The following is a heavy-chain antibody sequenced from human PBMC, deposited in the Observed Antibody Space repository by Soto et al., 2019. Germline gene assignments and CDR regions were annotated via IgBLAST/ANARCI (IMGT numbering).Heavy chain of an antibody. CDR3: AKDGRPTPDY. J-gene: IGHJ4*02. Sequence: GGSLRLSCAASGFTFSSYGMHWVRQAPGKGLEWVAVISYDGSNKYYADSVKGRFTISRDNSKNTLYLQMNSLRAEDTAVYYCAKDGRPTPDYWGQGTLVTVSS. CDR1: GFTFSSYG. CDR2: ISYDGSNK. D-gene: IGHD1-26*01. V-gene: IGHV3-30*18.